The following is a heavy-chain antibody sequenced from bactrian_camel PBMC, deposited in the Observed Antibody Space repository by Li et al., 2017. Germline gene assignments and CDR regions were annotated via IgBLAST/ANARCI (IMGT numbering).Heavy chain of an antibody. CDR1: RYMYDNGC. CDR3: AACGNVAMGRY. CDR2: ISSVST. D-gene: IGHD3*01. Sequence: QLVESGGGSVQAGGSLRLSCAASRYMYDNGCMGWFRQAPGKERELVSSISSVSTVYADSVKGRFTISRDNAKNTLYLQMNSLKTEDTAVYYCAACGNVAMGRYWGQGTQVTVS. V-gene: IGHV3S60*01. J-gene: IGHJ4*01.